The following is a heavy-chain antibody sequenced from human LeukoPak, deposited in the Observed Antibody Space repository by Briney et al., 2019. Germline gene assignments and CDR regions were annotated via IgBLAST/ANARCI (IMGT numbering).Heavy chain of an antibody. CDR1: GFTFTDYY. CDR2: IILNGGAT. CDR3: ATDGGNHNFDY. D-gene: IGHD1-14*01. Sequence: ASVKVSCKASGFTFTDYYLHWVRQAPGQGLEWMGRIILNGGATIYAQKFQGRVTLTRDTSISTAYMELIRQTSDDTAVYYCATDGGNHNFDYWGQGPLVTVSS. J-gene: IGHJ4*02. V-gene: IGHV1-2*06.